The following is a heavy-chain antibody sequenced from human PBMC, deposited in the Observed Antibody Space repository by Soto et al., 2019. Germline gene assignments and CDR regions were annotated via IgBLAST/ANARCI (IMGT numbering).Heavy chain of an antibody. CDR2: IRSKAYSATT. CDR3: ARVRAAADPDSFDL. V-gene: IGHV3-49*03. D-gene: IGHD6-13*01. J-gene: IGHJ3*01. CDR1: GFTFGAYG. Sequence: PGGSLRLSCTGSGFTFGAYGISWLRQAPGKGLEWVGFIRSKAYSATTEYAASVRGRFTISRDDSKSTAYVQMNIVKTEDTAIYFCARVRAAADPDSFDLWGQGTKVTVSS.